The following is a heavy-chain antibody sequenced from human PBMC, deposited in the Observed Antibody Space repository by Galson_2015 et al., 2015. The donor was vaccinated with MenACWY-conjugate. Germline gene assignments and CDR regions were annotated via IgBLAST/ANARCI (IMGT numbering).Heavy chain of an antibody. J-gene: IGHJ4*02. D-gene: IGHD2-2*01. Sequence: PALVKPTQTLTLTCTFSGFSLSTSGMCVSWIRQPPGKALEWLALIDWDDDKYYSTSLKTRLTISKDTSKNQVVLTMTNMDPVDTATYYCARIRSSTGIKSTRGYYFDYWGQGTLVTVSS. CDR2: IDWDDDK. V-gene: IGHV2-70*01. CDR1: GFSLSTSGMC. CDR3: ARIRSSTGIKSTRGYYFDY.